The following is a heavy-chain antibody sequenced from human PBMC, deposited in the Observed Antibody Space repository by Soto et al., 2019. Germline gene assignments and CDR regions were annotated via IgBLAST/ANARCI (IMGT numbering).Heavy chain of an antibody. Sequence: QVQLVHSGAEVRKPGSSVKVSCKASGGTFSRHAISWVRQAPGQGLEWMGGIIPIFGTANHAQKFQGRVTIIADESTSTVYMELSSLRSEDTAMYYCARGWGYDSNDYYYAYWGQGTLVIVSS. V-gene: IGHV1-69*01. CDR1: GGTFSRHA. CDR3: ARGWGYDSNDYYYAY. D-gene: IGHD3-22*01. J-gene: IGHJ4*02. CDR2: IIPIFGTA.